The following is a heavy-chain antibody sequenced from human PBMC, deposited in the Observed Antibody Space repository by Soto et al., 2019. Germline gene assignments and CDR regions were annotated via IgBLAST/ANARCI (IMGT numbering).Heavy chain of an antibody. D-gene: IGHD6-19*01. Sequence: EVQLLESGGDLVQPGGSLRLSCAASGFTFSSYAMTWVRQAPGKGLEWVSGISGSGGGTYYADSVKGRFTISRDNSKNALYLQMNSLRAEDTAVYYCAKDGHRSGWYYFDYGGQGTLVTVSS. CDR3: AKDGHRSGWYYFDY. J-gene: IGHJ4*02. V-gene: IGHV3-23*01. CDR1: GFTFSSYA. CDR2: ISGSGGGT.